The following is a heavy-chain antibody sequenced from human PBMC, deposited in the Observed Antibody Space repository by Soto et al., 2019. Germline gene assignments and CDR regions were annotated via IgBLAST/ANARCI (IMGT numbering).Heavy chain of an antibody. CDR1: GYTFTSYY. Sequence: QVQLVQSGAEVKKPGASVKVSCKASGYTFTSYYMHWVRQAPGPGLEWMGIINPSGGSTSYAQKSQGRVTMTRDTSTTTVSMELSSRRSEDTAVYYCAGGVDTASGGAFDIWGQGTMVTVSS. V-gene: IGHV1-46*01. CDR2: INPSGGST. D-gene: IGHD5-18*01. CDR3: AGGVDTASGGAFDI. J-gene: IGHJ3*02.